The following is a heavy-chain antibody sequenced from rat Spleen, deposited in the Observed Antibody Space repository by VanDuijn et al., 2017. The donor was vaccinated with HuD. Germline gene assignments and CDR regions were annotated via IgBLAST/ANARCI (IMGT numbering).Heavy chain of an antibody. J-gene: IGHJ2*01. V-gene: IGHV5-29*01. Sequence: EVQLVESGGGLVQPGRSLKLSCAASGFTFSNYGMAWVRQAPTKGLEWVATISYDGSGTYYRDSVKGRFTISRDNAKSTLYLQMDSLRSEDTATYYCARHDDYWGQGVMVTVSS. CDR3: ARHDDY. CDR1: GFTFSNYG. CDR2: ISYDGSGT.